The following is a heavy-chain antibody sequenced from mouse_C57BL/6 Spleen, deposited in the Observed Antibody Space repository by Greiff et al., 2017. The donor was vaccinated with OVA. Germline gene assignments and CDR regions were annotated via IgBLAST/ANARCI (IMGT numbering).Heavy chain of an antibody. J-gene: IGHJ4*01. D-gene: IGHD4-1*01. V-gene: IGHV1-52*01. CDR1: GYTFTSYW. CDR2: IDPSDSET. CDR3: ARWEGEPYYAMDY. Sequence: VKLQQPGAELVRPGSSVKLSCKASGYTFTSYWMHWVKQRPIQGLEWIGNIDPSDSETHYNQKFKDKATLTVDKSSSTGYMQLSSLTADDSAVYDCARWEGEPYYAMDYWGQGTSVTVSS.